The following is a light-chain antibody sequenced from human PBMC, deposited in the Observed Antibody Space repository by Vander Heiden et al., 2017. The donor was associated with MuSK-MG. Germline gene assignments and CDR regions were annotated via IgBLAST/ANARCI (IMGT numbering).Light chain of an antibody. CDR2: AAS. Sequence: DIQMTQSPSSLSASVGDRVTITCRASQSISSYLNWYQQKPGKAPKLLIYAASSLQSGVPSRFSGSGSGTDFTLTISRLQPEDFATYYCQQSYSTPLFGGGTKVEIK. V-gene: IGKV1-39*01. J-gene: IGKJ4*01. CDR3: QQSYSTPL. CDR1: QSISSY.